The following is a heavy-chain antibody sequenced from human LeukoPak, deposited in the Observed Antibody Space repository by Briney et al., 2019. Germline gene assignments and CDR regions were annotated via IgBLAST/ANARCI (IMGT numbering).Heavy chain of an antibody. J-gene: IGHJ4*02. CDR1: GFTVSSNY. D-gene: IGHD3-10*01. Sequence: GGSLRLSCAASGFTVSSNYMTWVRQAPGKGLEWVSIIYSDGSTFYADSVKGRFTISRDNPKNTLYLQMNSLRAEDTAVYYCARGYRNTYYYGSGSYTLDYWGQGTLVTVSS. V-gene: IGHV3-53*01. CDR2: IYSDGST. CDR3: ARGYRNTYYYGSGSYTLDY.